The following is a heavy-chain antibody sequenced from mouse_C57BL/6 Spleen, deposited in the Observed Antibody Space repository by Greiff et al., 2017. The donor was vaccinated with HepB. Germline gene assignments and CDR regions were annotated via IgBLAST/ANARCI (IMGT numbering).Heavy chain of an antibody. V-gene: IGHV14-1*01. Sequence: EVQLQQSGAELVRPGASVKLSCTASGFNFKDYYMHWVKQRPEQGLEWIGRIDPEDGDTEYAPKFQGKATMTADTSSNTAYLQLSSLTSEDTAVYYCTRATVVAENYWGQGTTLTVSS. CDR2: IDPEDGDT. J-gene: IGHJ2*01. CDR1: GFNFKDYY. CDR3: TRATVVAENY. D-gene: IGHD1-1*01.